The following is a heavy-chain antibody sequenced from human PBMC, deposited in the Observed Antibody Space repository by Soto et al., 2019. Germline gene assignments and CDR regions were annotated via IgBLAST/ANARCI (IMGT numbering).Heavy chain of an antibody. CDR1: GGSFSGYY. D-gene: IGHD4-17*01. CDR3: ARGYHDYGGNSNDY. J-gene: IGHJ4*02. Sequence: SETLSLTCAVYGGSFSGYYWSWIRQPPGKGLEWIGEINHSGSTNYNPSLKSRVTISVDTSKNQFSLKLSSVTAADTAVYYCARGYHDYGGNSNDYWGQGTLVTVSS. V-gene: IGHV4-34*01. CDR2: INHSGST.